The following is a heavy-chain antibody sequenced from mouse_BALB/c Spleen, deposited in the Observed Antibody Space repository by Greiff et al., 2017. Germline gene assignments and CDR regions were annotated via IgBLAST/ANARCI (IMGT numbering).Heavy chain of an antibody. CDR1: GFTFSSYG. J-gene: IGHJ4*01. Sequence: EVKLVESGGDLVKPGGSLKLSCAASGFTFSSYGMSWVRQTPDKRLEWVATISSGGSYTYYPDSVKGRFTISRDNAKNTLYLQMSSLKSEDTAMYYCARHDGKKTAMDYWGQGTSVTVSS. V-gene: IGHV5-6*02. CDR3: ARHDGKKTAMDY. D-gene: IGHD2-1*01. CDR2: ISSGGSYT.